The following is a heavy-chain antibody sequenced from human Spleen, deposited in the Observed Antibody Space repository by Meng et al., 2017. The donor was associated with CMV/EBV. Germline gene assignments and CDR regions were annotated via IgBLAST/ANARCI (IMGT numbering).Heavy chain of an antibody. CDR1: GFTFSSYA. CDR3: IWNDLGDY. V-gene: IGHV3-30-3*01. D-gene: IGHD1-1*01. Sequence: QVQLVESWGGGVQPGRSLRLSCAASGFTFSSYAMHWVRQAPGKGLEWVAVISYDGSNKYYADSVKGRFTISRDNSKNTLYLQMNSLKTEDTAIYYCIWNDLGDYWGQGTLVTVSS. CDR2: ISYDGSNK. J-gene: IGHJ4*02.